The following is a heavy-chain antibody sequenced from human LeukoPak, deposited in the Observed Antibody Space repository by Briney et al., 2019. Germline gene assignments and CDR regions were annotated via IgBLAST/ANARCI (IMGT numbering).Heavy chain of an antibody. V-gene: IGHV3-30*02. CDR2: LDYTGNNQ. D-gene: IGHD2-2*01. CDR1: GFTFKNYG. CDR3: ARDWYHAIDY. J-gene: IGHJ4*02. Sequence: GGSLRLSCATSGFTFKNYGMHWVRQAPGEGLEWVTFLDYTGNNQYYADSMKGRLTISRDNAKNTLYLQMNSLRVDDTAVYYCARDWYHAIDYWGQGTLVTVSS.